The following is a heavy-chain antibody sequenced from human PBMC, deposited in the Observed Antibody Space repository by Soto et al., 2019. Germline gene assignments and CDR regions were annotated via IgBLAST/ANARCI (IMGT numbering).Heavy chain of an antibody. CDR2: IIPIFGAA. V-gene: IGHV1-69*13. D-gene: IGHD1-7*01. CDR1: GGTFSSYA. Sequence: GASVKVSCKASGGTFSSYAISWVRQAPGQGLEWMGGIIPIFGAANYAQKFQGRVTITADESTSTAYMELSSLRSEDTAVYYCARGNEGTTGYYFDYWGQGTLVTVSS. J-gene: IGHJ4*02. CDR3: ARGNEGTTGYYFDY.